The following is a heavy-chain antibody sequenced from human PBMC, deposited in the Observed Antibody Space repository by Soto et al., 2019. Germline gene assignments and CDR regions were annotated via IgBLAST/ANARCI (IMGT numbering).Heavy chain of an antibody. J-gene: IGHJ4*02. CDR2: ITSSSTYI. D-gene: IGHD3-16*02. CDR3: ARDDGHDYIWGSYRHFDY. Sequence: PGGSLRLSCAASGFTFTTYSMNWVRQAPGKGLEWVSSITSSSTYIYYADSVRGRFTISRDNAKNSLYLQMNSLRVEDTAVYYCARDDGHDYIWGSYRHFDYWGQGTPVTVSS. V-gene: IGHV3-21*01. CDR1: GFTFTTYS.